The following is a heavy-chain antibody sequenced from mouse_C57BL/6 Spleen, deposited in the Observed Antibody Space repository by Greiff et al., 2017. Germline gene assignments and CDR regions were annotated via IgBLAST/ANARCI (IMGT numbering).Heavy chain of an antibody. CDR1: GYTFTSHW. Sequence: QVQLQQPGTELVKPGASVKLSCKASGYTFTSHWMHWVQQRPGQGLEWIGNIYPRNGGTNCNEKFKSKATLTVSKSSSTAYMQLSSLTSEDSAVYYCARTPTYYYAMDYGGQGTSVTVSS. V-gene: IGHV1-53*01. J-gene: IGHJ4*01. CDR2: IYPRNGGT. D-gene: IGHD4-1*02. CDR3: ARTPTYYYAMDY.